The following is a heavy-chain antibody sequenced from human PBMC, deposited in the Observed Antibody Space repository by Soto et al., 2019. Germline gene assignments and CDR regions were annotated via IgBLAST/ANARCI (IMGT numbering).Heavy chain of an antibody. CDR3: ARVRRHAASDYYGMDV. V-gene: IGHV3-48*02. CDR2: ISSGSTTI. J-gene: IGHJ6*02. Sequence: PGRSRRLSCAASGSIFSTSTMNWVRQAPGKGLEGVSYISSGSTTIYYADSVKGRFTISRDNGKNSLYLQMNSLRDEDKAVYYCARVRRHAASDYYGMDVWGQGTTVTVS. CDR1: GSIFSTST. D-gene: IGHD2-15*01.